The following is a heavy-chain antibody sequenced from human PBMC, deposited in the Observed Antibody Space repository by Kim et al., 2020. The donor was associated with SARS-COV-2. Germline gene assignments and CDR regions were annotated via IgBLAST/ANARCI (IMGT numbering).Heavy chain of an antibody. CDR3: ARDTKANYYDSSGYYYVEGWFDP. D-gene: IGHD3-22*01. J-gene: IGHJ5*02. CDR2: IYYSGST. V-gene: IGHV4-59*01. CDR1: GGSISSYY. Sequence: SETLYLTCTVSGGSISSYYWSWIRQPPGKGLEWIGYIYYSGSTNYNPSLKSRVTISVDTSKNQFSLKLSSVTAADTAVYYCARDTKANYYDSSGYYYVEGWFDPWGQGTLVTVSS.